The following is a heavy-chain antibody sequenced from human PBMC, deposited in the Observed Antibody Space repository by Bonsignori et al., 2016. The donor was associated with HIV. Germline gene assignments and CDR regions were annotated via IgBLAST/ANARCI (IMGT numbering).Heavy chain of an antibody. J-gene: IGHJ6*03. Sequence: VRQMPGKGLEWVSSISSGSGGSTYYADSVKGRFTISRDNSKNTLYLQMNSLRAEDTAVYYCANSPRKGATVTTLVRFVTNYYYYMDVWGKGTTVTVSS. D-gene: IGHD4-17*01. CDR3: ANSPRKGATVTTLVRFVTNYYYYMDV. V-gene: IGHV3-23*01. CDR2: ISSGSGGST.